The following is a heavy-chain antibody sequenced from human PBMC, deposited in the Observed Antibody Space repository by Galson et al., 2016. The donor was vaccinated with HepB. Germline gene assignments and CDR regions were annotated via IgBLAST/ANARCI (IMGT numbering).Heavy chain of an antibody. CDR1: GFTFSDYSM. CDR2: IYQSGTT. V-gene: IGHV4-4*02. CDR3: ATNDPSLVPAALDV. Sequence: SLRLSCAASGFTFSDYSMSWVRQAPGKGLEWIGEIYQSGTTNYNPSLKSRVVMSVDKSKNQFSLTLNSVTAADTAVDYCATNDPSLVPAALDVWGQGTVVTVSS. D-gene: IGHD2-2*01. J-gene: IGHJ4*02.